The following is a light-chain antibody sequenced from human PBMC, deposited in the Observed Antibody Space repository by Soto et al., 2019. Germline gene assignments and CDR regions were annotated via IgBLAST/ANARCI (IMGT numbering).Light chain of an antibody. V-gene: IGKV1-33*01. J-gene: IGKJ2*01. CDR1: KDISNY. Sequence: DIKMTQSPSSLCASVGDRVTITCQASKDISNYLNWYQQKPGKSPKLLIYDASNLETVVPSRFSGSGSGTDFTFSISSLQPEDIATYYCQQYDNRPYTFGQGTKLEIK. CDR2: DAS. CDR3: QQYDNRPYT.